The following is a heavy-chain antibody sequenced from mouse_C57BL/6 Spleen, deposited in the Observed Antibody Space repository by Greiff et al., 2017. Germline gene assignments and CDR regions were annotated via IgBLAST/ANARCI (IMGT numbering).Heavy chain of an antibody. J-gene: IGHJ2*01. CDR1: GYTFTSYW. V-gene: IGHV1-5*01. Sequence: EVMLVESGTVLARPGASVKMSCKTSGYTFTSYWMHWVKQRPGQGLEWIGAIYPGNSDTSYNQKFKGKAKLTAVTSASTAYMELSSLTNEDSAVYYCTKWDGSGSHGFDYWGQGTTLTVSS. CDR3: TKWDGSGSHGFDY. CDR2: IYPGNSDT. D-gene: IGHD1-1*01.